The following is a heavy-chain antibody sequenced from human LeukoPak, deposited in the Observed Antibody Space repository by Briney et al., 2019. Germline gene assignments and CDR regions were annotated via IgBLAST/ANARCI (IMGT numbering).Heavy chain of an antibody. CDR1: GFTFSSYE. J-gene: IGHJ4*02. CDR3: ARERGYSGYAYFVDSPSDY. D-gene: IGHD5-12*01. Sequence: GGSLRLSCAASGFTFSSYEMNWVRQAPGKGLEGGSYISSSGNTIYYGDSVKGRFTISKDNAQNSLYLQMNSVSAEATAVYYCARERGYSGYAYFVDSPSDYWGQGTLVTVSS. V-gene: IGHV3-48*03. CDR2: ISSSGNTI.